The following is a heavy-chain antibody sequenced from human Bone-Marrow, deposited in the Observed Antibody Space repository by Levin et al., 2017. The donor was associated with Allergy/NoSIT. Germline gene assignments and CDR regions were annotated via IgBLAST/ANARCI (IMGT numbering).Heavy chain of an antibody. CDR1: GFTFSNAW. Sequence: GESLKISCAASGFTFSNAWMSWVRQAPGKGLEWVGRIKSKTDGGTTDYAAPVKGRFTISRDDSKNTLYLQMNSLKTEDTAVYYCTTAEGIAAAGSDDYWGQGTLVTVSS. D-gene: IGHD6-13*01. CDR3: TTAEGIAAAGSDDY. CDR2: IKSKTDGGTT. V-gene: IGHV3-15*01. J-gene: IGHJ4*02.